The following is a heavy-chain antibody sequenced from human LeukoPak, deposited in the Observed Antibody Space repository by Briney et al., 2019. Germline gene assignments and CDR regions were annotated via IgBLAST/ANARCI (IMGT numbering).Heavy chain of an antibody. J-gene: IGHJ5*02. CDR2: INHSGST. CDR1: GGSFSGYY. CDR3: ARGQSRRFDP. Sequence: SETLSLTCAVYGGSFSGYYWSWIRQPPGKGLEWIGEINHSGSTNYNPSLKSRVTISVDTSKSQFSLKLSSVTAADTAVYYCARGQSRRFDPWGQGTLVTVSS. V-gene: IGHV4-34*01.